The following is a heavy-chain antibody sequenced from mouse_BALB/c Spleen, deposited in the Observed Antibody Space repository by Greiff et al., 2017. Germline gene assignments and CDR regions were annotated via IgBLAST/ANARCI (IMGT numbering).Heavy chain of an antibody. CDR3: ARLGFDGNYAWFAY. CDR1: GFTFSSFG. CDR2: ISSGSSTI. V-gene: IGHV5-17*02. D-gene: IGHD2-1*01. Sequence: VQLKESGGGLVQPGGSRKLSCAASGFTFSSFGMHWVRQAPEKGLEWVAYISSGSSTIYYADTVKGRFTISRDNPKNTLFLQMTSLRSEDTAMYYCARLGFDGNYAWFAYWGQGTLVTVSA. J-gene: IGHJ3*01.